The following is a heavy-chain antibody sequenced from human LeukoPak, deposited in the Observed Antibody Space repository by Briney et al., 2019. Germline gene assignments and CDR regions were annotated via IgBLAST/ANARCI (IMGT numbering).Heavy chain of an antibody. V-gene: IGHV4-59*01. CDR2: IYYSGST. CDR3: ARGSYGGQH. CDR1: GGSISSYY. D-gene: IGHD4-23*01. J-gene: IGHJ4*02. Sequence: PSETLSLTCTVSGGSISSYYWSWIRQPPGKGLEWIGYIYYSGSTNYNPSLKSRVAISVDTSKNQFSLKLSSVTAADTAVYYCARGSYGGQHWGQGTLVTVSS.